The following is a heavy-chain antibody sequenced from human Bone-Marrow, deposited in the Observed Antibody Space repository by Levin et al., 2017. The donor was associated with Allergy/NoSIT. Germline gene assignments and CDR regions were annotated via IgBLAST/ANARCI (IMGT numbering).Heavy chain of an antibody. CDR2: ITTGGGT. V-gene: IGHV3-23*01. Sequence: PGGSLRLSCATSGFTFSSYGIIWVRQAPGKGLEWISGITTGGGTSYADSVKGRFTISRDNSKNTLYLQVSSLRAEDTAIYYCAKVRLEGRVGVGVDYWGQGTLVTVSS. J-gene: IGHJ4*02. CDR1: GFTFSSYG. CDR3: AKVRLEGRVGVGVDY. D-gene: IGHD1-1*01.